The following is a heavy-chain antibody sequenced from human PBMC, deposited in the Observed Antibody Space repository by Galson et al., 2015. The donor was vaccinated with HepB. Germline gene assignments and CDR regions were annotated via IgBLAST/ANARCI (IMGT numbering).Heavy chain of an antibody. V-gene: IGHV3-66*02. D-gene: IGHD2-15*01. J-gene: IGHJ5*02. CDR3: ARGASVRGGSSWGLFDP. CDR2: IYSGGST. Sequence: SLRLSCAVSGFTVSSNYMNWVRQAPGKGLEWVSVIYSGGSTYYADSVKGRFTISRDNSKNTLYLQMNSLRAEDTAVYYCARGASVRGGSSWGLFDPWGQGTLVTVSS. CDR1: GFTVSSNY.